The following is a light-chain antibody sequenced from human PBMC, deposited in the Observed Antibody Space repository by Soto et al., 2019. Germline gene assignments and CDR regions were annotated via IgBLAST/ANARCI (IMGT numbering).Light chain of an antibody. Sequence: EIVLTPSPGTLSLSPGERATLSCRASQSVSSSYLAWYQQKPGQAPRLLIYGASSRATGIPDRFSGSGSGTDFTLTISRLEPEDFAVYYCQQYGSSLYTLGQGTKLEIK. CDR2: GAS. CDR1: QSVSSSY. CDR3: QQYGSSLYT. V-gene: IGKV3-20*01. J-gene: IGKJ2*01.